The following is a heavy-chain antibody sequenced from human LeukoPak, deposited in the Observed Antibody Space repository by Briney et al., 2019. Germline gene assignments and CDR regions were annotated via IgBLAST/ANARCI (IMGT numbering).Heavy chain of an antibody. V-gene: IGHV3-21*01. Sequence: GGSLRLSCAASGFTFSSYSMNWVRQAPGKGLEWVSSISSSSSYIYYADSVKGRFPISRDNAKNSLYLQMNSLRAEDTAVYYCARWVGATRRYFDYWGQGTLVTVSS. D-gene: IGHD1-26*01. CDR3: ARWVGATRRYFDY. CDR1: GFTFSSYS. CDR2: ISSSSSYI. J-gene: IGHJ4*02.